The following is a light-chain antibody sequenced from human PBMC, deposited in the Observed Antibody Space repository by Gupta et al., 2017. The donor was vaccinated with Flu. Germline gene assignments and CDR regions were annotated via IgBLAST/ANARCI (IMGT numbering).Light chain of an antibody. J-gene: IGKJ4*01. CDR1: QSVSGSY. V-gene: IGKV3-20*01. CDR3: QHYGSSPLT. CDR2: GAS. Sequence: ELVLTQSPGTLSLSPGESAALSCRASQSVSGSYFAWYQQKPGQAPRLLIYGASSRATGIPDRFSGSGSGTDFTLTVSRLEPDDFAVYYCQHYGSSPLTFGGGTKVEIE.